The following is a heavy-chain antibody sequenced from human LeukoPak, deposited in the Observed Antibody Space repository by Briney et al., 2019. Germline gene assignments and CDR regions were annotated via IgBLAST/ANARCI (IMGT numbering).Heavy chain of an antibody. J-gene: IGHJ6*02. Sequence: ASVKVSCKASGYTFTGYYMHWVRQAPGQGLEWMGWISPNSGGTNYAQKFQGWVTMTRDTSISTAYMELSRLRSDDTAVYYCATGGPTMVVTAMPYYYYYYGMDVWGQGTTVTVSS. CDR3: ATGGPTMVVTAMPYYYYYYGMDV. CDR1: GYTFTGYY. V-gene: IGHV1-2*04. CDR2: ISPNSGGT. D-gene: IGHD2-21*02.